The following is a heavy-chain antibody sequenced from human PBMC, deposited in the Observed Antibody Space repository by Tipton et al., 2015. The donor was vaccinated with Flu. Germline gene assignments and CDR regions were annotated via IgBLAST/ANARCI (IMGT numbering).Heavy chain of an antibody. Sequence: QLVQSGGGLVQPGGSLRLSCAVSGFTFGTSCMSWVRQAPGKGLEWVANINQDGSEKNYLDSVKGRFTVSRDNAENSLYLQLSSLRAEDTAVYYCARDPYNVGRLEDFAYGAFDYWGQGTLVTVSS. CDR3: ARDPYNVGRLEDFAYGAFDY. D-gene: IGHD4-17*01. CDR1: GFTFGTSC. V-gene: IGHV3-7*01. J-gene: IGHJ4*02. CDR2: INQDGSEK.